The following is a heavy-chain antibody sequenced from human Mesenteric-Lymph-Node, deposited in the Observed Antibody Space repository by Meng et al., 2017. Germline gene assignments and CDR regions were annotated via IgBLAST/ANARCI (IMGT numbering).Heavy chain of an antibody. Sequence: SETLSLTCTVSGYSISSGYYWGWIRQPPGKGLEWIGSIYHSGSTYYNPSLKSRVTISVDTSKNQFSLKLNSVTAADTALYYCARLRDYHDSSGYIDSWGQGTLVTVSS. CDR2: IYHSGST. CDR3: ARLRDYHDSSGYIDS. V-gene: IGHV4-38-2*02. D-gene: IGHD3-22*01. CDR1: GYSISSGYY. J-gene: IGHJ4*02.